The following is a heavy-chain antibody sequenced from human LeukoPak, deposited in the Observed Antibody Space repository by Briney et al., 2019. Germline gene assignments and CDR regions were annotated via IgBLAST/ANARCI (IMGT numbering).Heavy chain of an antibody. J-gene: IGHJ5*02. Sequence: GASVKVSCKASGYTFTSYGISWVRQAPGQGLEWMGWISAYNGNTNYAQKLQGRVAMTTDTSTSTAYMELRSLRSDDTAVYYCARDSVVVPPTGWFDPRGQGTLVTVSS. CDR1: GYTFTSYG. CDR2: ISAYNGNT. V-gene: IGHV1-18*01. D-gene: IGHD2-2*01. CDR3: ARDSVVVPPTGWFDP.